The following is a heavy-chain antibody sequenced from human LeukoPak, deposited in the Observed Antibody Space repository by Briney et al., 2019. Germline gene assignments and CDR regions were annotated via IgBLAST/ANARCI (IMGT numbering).Heavy chain of an antibody. Sequence: GASVKVSCKASGYTFTNYYIHWVRQAPGQGLEWMGIINPSSGSTDSAQKFQGRLTMTRDTSTSTSTVYMELSSLRSEDTAVYYCARGQGNFPYYWGQGTLVTVSS. CDR2: INPSSGST. V-gene: IGHV1-46*01. CDR1: GYTFTNYY. CDR3: ARGQGNFPYY. J-gene: IGHJ4*02.